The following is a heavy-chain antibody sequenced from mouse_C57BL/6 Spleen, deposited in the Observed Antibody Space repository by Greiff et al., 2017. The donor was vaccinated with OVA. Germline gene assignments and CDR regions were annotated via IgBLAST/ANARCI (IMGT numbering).Heavy chain of an antibody. CDR1: GYTFTDYY. CDR2: IYPGSGNT. Sequence: VQLVESGAELVRPGASVKLSCKASGYTFTDYYINWVKQRPGQGLEWIARIYPGSGNTYYNEKFKGKATLTAEKSSSTAYMQLSSLTSEDSAVYFCAREEDYFDYWGQGTTLTVSS. CDR3: AREEDYFDY. J-gene: IGHJ2*01. V-gene: IGHV1-76*01.